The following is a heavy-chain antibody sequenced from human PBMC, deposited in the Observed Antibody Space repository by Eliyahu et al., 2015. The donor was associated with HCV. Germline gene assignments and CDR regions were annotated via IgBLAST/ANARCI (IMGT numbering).Heavy chain of an antibody. V-gene: IGHV3-64D*09. CDR1: GFTFSSYA. CDR2: ISHNGGNT. D-gene: IGHD3-10*01. CDR3: VKDSAGGIIWFGILDY. J-gene: IGHJ4*02. Sequence: EVQLVESGGGLVQPGGSLRLSCSASGFTFSSYAFHWVRQAPGXGLEYVSSISHNGGNTYYADSLKGRFIISRDNSKNTVHLQMSSLRAEDTAVYYCVKDSAGGIIWFGILDYWGQGALVTVSS.